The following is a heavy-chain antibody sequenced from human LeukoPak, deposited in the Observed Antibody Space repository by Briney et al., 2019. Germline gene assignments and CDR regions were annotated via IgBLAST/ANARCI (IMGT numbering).Heavy chain of an antibody. CDR2: ISTDTGNP. J-gene: IGHJ6*03. CDR1: GYTFTTYA. V-gene: IGHV7-4-1*02. D-gene: IGHD4-23*01. CDR3: ARGTDGNLKYYMDV. Sequence: ASVKVSCKASGYTFTTYAMNWVRQPPGQGLEWMGWISTDTGNPTYVQGFTGRFVFSSDTSVSTAYLQISGLKAEDTAVYYCARGTDGNLKYYMDVWGKGTTVTVSS.